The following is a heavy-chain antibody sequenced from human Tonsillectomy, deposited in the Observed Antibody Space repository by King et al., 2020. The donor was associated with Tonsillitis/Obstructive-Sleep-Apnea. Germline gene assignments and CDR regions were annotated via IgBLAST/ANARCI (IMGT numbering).Heavy chain of an antibody. Sequence: VQLVESGGGLVKPGGSLRLSCAASGFTFSSYSMNWFRQAPGNGLEWFSSISSSSSYIYYVDSVKGRFTISRENAKNSLYLQMNSLRAEDTAVYYCARDLDDILTGYGYYYYYMDVWGKGTTVTVSS. CDR3: ARDLDDILTGYGYYYYYMDV. CDR2: ISSSSSYI. V-gene: IGHV3-21*01. CDR1: GFTFSSYS. D-gene: IGHD3-9*01. J-gene: IGHJ6*03.